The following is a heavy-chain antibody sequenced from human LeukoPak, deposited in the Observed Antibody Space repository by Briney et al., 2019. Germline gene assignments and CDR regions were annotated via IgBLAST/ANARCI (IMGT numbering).Heavy chain of an antibody. V-gene: IGHV1-8*02. CDR1: GGTFSSYA. D-gene: IGHD6-19*01. CDR3: ARGLTAVAGWFDP. Sequence: GSSVKVSCKASGGTFSSYAISWVRQATGQGLEWMGWMNPNSGNTGYAQKFQGRVTMTRNTSISTAYMELSSLRSEDTAVYYCARGLTAVAGWFDPWGQGTLVTVSS. J-gene: IGHJ5*02. CDR2: MNPNSGNT.